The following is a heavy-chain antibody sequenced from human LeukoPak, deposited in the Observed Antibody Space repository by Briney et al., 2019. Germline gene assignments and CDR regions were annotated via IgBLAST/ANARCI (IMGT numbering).Heavy chain of an antibody. J-gene: IGHJ4*02. CDR2: ISGSGVTT. CDR3: AKPDFDILTGSQSYFDY. V-gene: IGHV3-23*01. D-gene: IGHD3-9*01. Sequence: GGSLRLSCAASGFAFSSYAMNWVRRAPGKGLEWVSTISGSGVTTYYADSVKGRFTISRDNSANTLYLQMNTLRAEDTAVYYCAKPDFDILTGSQSYFDYWGQGTLVTVSS. CDR1: GFAFSSYA.